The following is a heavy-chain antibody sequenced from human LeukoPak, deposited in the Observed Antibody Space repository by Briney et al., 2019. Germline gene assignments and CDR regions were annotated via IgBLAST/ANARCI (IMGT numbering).Heavy chain of an antibody. J-gene: IGHJ6*02. Sequence: SETLFLTCTVSGGSISSYYWSWIRQPPGKGLEWIGYIYYSGSTNYNPSLKSRVTISVDTSKNQFSLKLSSVTAADTAVYYCARSKGRYRNYYYGMDVWGQGTTVTVSS. CDR3: ARSKGRYRNYYYGMDV. CDR2: IYYSGST. V-gene: IGHV4-59*01. D-gene: IGHD1-14*01. CDR1: GGSISSYY.